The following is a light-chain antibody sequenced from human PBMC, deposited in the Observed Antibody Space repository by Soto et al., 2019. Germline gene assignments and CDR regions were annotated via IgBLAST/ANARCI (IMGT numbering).Light chain of an antibody. CDR3: QQYNNWPPL. CDR1: QSVSSN. CDR2: GAS. J-gene: IGKJ2*01. Sequence: EIVMTQSPATLSVSPEERATLSCRASQSVSSNLAWYQQKPGQALRILIYGASTRATAIPARFSGSGSATEFTLSISSLQSEDFAVYYCQQYNNWPPLFGQGTKLEIK. V-gene: IGKV3D-15*01.